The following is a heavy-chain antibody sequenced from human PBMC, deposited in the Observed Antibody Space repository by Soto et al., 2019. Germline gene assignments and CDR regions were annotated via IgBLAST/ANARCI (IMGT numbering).Heavy chain of an antibody. D-gene: IGHD3-10*01. CDR2: TYYTGYS. J-gene: IGHJ4*02. CDR1: GDFISTFY. V-gene: IGHV4-59*01. CDR3: ARGRSITMLRGLNRYFDY. Sequence: PSETLSLTCTVSGDFISTFYWSWIRPAPGKGLEHIGYTYYTGYSTYNPSLKSRVAMSLDTSKNQFSLRLSSVTAADTAVYFCARGRSITMLRGLNRYFDYWCQGALVTVSS.